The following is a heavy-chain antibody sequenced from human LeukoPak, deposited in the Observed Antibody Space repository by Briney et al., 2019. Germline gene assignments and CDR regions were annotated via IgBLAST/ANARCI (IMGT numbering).Heavy chain of an antibody. CDR3: ARDLPNTVTQGVFDY. J-gene: IGHJ4*02. V-gene: IGHV1-69*13. CDR2: IIPIFGTA. Sequence: GASVKVSCKASGGTFSSYAISWVRQAPGQGLEWMGGIIPIFGTANYAQKFQGRVTITADESTSTAYMELSSLRSEDTAVYYCARDLPNTVTQGVFDYWGQGTLVTVSS. CDR1: GGTFSSYA. D-gene: IGHD4-17*01.